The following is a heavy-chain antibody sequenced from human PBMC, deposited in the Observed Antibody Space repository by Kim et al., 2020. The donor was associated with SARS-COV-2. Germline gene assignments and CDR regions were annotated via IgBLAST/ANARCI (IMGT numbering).Heavy chain of an antibody. D-gene: IGHD4-17*01. V-gene: IGHV1-18*01. Sequence: YSQEVRGRVTMPTDTSTNTAYMELWGLRSDDTAMYYCARGAYGDVSFDYWGQGTLVTVSS. CDR3: ARGAYGDVSFDY. J-gene: IGHJ4*02.